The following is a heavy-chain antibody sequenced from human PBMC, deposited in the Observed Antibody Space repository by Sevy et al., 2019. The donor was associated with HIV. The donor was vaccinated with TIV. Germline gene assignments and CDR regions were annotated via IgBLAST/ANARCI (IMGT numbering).Heavy chain of an antibody. CDR1: GFTFSKYS. D-gene: IGHD2-8*01. Sequence: GGSLRHSCAASGFTFSKYSMSWVHQPPGKGLEWVSTLSFGCGEINYADSVKGRFTISRDNSKSSVYLQMNNLRPEDTAVYYCAREGCTKPHDYWGQGTLVTVSS. V-gene: IGHV3-23*01. J-gene: IGHJ4*02. CDR3: AREGCTKPHDY. CDR2: LSFGCGEI.